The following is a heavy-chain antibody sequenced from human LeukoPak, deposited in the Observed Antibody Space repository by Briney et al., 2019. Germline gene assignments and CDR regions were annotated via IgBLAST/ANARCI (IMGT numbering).Heavy chain of an antibody. CDR3: ARVDTGSGINFDY. CDR2: IYYSGRT. D-gene: IGHD3-10*01. J-gene: IGHJ4*02. V-gene: IGHV4-31*03. Sequence: SETLSLTCTVSGGSISSGGYYWSWIRQHPGKGLEWIGYIYYSGRTYYNPSPKSRVTISVDTSKNQFSLKLSSVTAADTAIYYCARVDTGSGINFDYWGQGTLVTVSS. CDR1: GGSISSGGYY.